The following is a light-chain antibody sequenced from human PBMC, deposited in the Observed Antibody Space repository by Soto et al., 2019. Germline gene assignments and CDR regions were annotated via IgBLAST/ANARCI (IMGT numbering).Light chain of an antibody. Sequence: EIVLTQSPGTLSLSPGERVTLSCRASQSVSSEYLAWYQQKPGQAPRLLIFGASIRATGISDRFSGSGSGTDFTLTITRLEPADFAVYYCQQYGTSPATFGQGTKVELK. CDR2: GAS. V-gene: IGKV3-20*01. CDR3: QQYGTSPAT. J-gene: IGKJ1*01. CDR1: QSVSSEY.